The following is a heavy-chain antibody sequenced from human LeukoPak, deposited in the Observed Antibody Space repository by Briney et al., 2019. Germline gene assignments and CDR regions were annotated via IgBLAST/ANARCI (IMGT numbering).Heavy chain of an antibody. CDR1: GYSISSGYY. CDR3: AREHTAMAFHADAFDI. D-gene: IGHD5-18*01. CDR2: IYHSGST. V-gene: IGHV4-38-2*02. J-gene: IGHJ3*02. Sequence: SETLSLTCTDSGYSISSGYYWGWIRQPPGKGLEWIGSIYHSGSTYYNPSLKSRVTISVDTSKNQFSLKLSSVTAADTAVYYCAREHTAMAFHADAFDIWGQGTMVTVSS.